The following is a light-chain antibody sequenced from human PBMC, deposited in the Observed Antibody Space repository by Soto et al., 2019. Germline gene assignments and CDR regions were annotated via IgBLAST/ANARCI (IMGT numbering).Light chain of an antibody. V-gene: IGKV2-28*01. CDR3: MQGLTTPLT. Sequence: DIVMTQSPLSLPVTPGEPASISCRSSRSILSSNGYNYLDWYVQRPGQSPQLLLYLASNRASGVPDRFSGSGSGTDFTLKISRVEAGDVGVYYCMQGLTTPLTFGGGTKVEIK. CDR1: RSILSSNGYNY. CDR2: LAS. J-gene: IGKJ4*01.